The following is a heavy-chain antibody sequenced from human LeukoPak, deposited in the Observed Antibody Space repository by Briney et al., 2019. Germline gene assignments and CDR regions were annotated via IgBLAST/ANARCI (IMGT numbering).Heavy chain of an antibody. CDR3: ARKEYMDV. Sequence: GESLKISCKGSGYNFGNSWIAWVRQMPGKGLVWMGIIYPGDSDTKYGPSFQGQVTISADKSISTAYLQWSSLKASDSAIYYCARKEYMDVWGEGTTVTVSS. CDR1: GYNFGNSW. J-gene: IGHJ6*03. V-gene: IGHV5-51*01. CDR2: IYPGDSDT.